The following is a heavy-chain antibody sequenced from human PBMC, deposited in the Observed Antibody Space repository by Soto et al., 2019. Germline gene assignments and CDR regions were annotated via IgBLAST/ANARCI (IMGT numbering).Heavy chain of an antibody. CDR3: ARDHPGSSPRKNWFVP. D-gene: IGHD6-6*01. CDR1: GGSISSGGYY. V-gene: IGHV4-31*03. CDR2: IYYSGST. J-gene: IGHJ5*02. Sequence: PSETLSLTCTVSGGSISSGGYYWSWIRQHPGKGLEWIGYIYYSGSTYYNPSLKSRVTISVDTSKNQFSLKLSSVTAADTAVYYCARDHPGSSPRKNWFVPWGQGTMVTVSS.